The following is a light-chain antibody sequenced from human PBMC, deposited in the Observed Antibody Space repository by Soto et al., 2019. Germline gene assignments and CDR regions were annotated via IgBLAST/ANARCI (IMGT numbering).Light chain of an antibody. CDR1: SSDIGGYNY. J-gene: IGLJ1*01. CDR2: DVS. CDR3: SSFSSNTIYV. Sequence: QSALTQPASVSGSPGQSITISCSGTSSDIGGYNYVSWYQQHPGNAPKLMIYDVSNRPSGVSNRFSGSKSGNTASLTISGLQAEDEADYYCSSFSSNTIYVFGPGTKLTVL. V-gene: IGLV2-14*03.